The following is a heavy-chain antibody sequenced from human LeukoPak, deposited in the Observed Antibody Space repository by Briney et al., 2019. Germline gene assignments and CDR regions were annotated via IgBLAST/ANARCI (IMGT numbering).Heavy chain of an antibody. V-gene: IGHV3-30*02. CDR1: GFTLSSYG. CDR2: IRYDGSNK. Sequence: GGSLRLSCAASGFTLSSYGMHWVRQAPGKGLEWVAFIRYDGSNKYYADSVKGRFTISRDNSKNTLYLQMNSLRAEDTAVYNCAKDRGGYRETYFDYWGQGTLVTVSS. CDR3: AKDRGGYRETYFDY. D-gene: IGHD5-12*01. J-gene: IGHJ4*02.